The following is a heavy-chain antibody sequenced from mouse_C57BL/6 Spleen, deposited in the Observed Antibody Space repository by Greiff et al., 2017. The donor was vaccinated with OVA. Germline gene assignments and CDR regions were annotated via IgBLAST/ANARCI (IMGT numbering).Heavy chain of an antibody. V-gene: IGHV1-15*01. CDR1: GYTFTDYE. D-gene: IGHD1-1*01. J-gene: IGHJ1*03. CDR3: TRGAPYGSSPYWYFDV. CDR2: IDPETGGT. Sequence: VKLQESGAELVRPGASVTLSCKASGYTFTDYEMHWVKQTPVHGLEWIGAIDPETGGTAYNQKFKGKAILTADKSSSTAYMELRSLTSEDSAVYYCTRGAPYGSSPYWYFDVWGTGTTVTVSS.